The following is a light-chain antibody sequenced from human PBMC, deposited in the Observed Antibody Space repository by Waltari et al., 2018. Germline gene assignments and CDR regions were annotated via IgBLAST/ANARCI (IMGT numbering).Light chain of an antibody. Sequence: QYVLTQPPSASGTPGQRVTISCSGSNSTIGSNTVNWYQQLPGTAPKLLIYSNNQRPSGVPDRFSGSKSGTSASLAISGLQSEDEAHYYCSSWGGSLAGVVFGGGTKLTVL. CDR2: SNN. CDR1: NSTIGSNT. CDR3: SSWGGSLAGVV. V-gene: IGLV1-44*01. J-gene: IGLJ2*01.